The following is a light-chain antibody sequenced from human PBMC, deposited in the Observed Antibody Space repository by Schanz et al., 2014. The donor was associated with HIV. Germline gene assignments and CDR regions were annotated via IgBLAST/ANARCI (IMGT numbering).Light chain of an antibody. Sequence: QSVLTQPPSASGTPAQRVTISCSGSSSNIGSNYVFWYQQLPGTAPNLLISRNNQRPSGVPDRFSGSKSGTSASLAISGLRFEDEADYYCAAWDDSLSGRVFGGGTKLTVL. V-gene: IGLV1-47*01. CDR2: RNN. CDR3: AAWDDSLSGRV. J-gene: IGLJ3*02. CDR1: SSNIGSNY.